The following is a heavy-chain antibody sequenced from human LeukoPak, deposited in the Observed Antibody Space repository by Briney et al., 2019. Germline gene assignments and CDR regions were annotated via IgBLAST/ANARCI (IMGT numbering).Heavy chain of an antibody. CDR2: IYHSGST. CDR1: GYSISSGYY. Sequence: PSETLSLTCTVSGYSISSGYYWGWIRQPPGKGLEWIGSIYHSGSTYYNPSLESRVTISVDTSKNQFSLKLSSVTAADTAVYYCARDNGVGAIDYWGQGTLVTVSS. V-gene: IGHV4-38-2*02. CDR3: ARDNGVGAIDY. D-gene: IGHD1-26*01. J-gene: IGHJ4*02.